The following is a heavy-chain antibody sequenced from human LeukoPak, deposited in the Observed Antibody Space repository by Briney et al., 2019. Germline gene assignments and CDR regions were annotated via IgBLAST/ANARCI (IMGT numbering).Heavy chain of an antibody. CDR3: ARDVGRSYDLDY. CDR1: GYTFTSYG. Sequence: ASVKVSCKASGYTFTSYGISWVRQAPGQGLEWMGWISAYNGNTDYAQSLQGRVTMTIDKSTSIVYMELRSLRSDDTAVYYCARDVGRSYDLDYWGQGTLVTVSS. D-gene: IGHD3-16*01. J-gene: IGHJ4*02. V-gene: IGHV1-18*01. CDR2: ISAYNGNT.